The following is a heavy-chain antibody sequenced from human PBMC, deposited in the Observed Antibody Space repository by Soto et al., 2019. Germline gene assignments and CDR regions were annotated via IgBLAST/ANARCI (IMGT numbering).Heavy chain of an antibody. Sequence: GASVKVSCKASGYTFSSYAMHWVRQAPGQRLEWMGWINAGYGNTKSSQKFQGRVTMTRNTSISTAYMELSSLRSEDTAVYYCARVTGYYDSSGYYYLDWFDPWGQGTLVTVSS. J-gene: IGHJ5*02. CDR3: ARVTGYYDSSGYYYLDWFDP. V-gene: IGHV1-3*01. CDR1: GYTFSSYA. CDR2: INAGYGNT. D-gene: IGHD3-22*01.